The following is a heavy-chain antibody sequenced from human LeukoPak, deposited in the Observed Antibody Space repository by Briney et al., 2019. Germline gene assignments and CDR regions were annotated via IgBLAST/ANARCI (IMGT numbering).Heavy chain of an antibody. V-gene: IGHV3-30-3*01. J-gene: IGHJ6*02. CDR3: ARDEYYYGAGSFVHYGMDV. D-gene: IGHD3-10*01. CDR2: VSYDGSTK. CDR1: GFTFSSYA. Sequence: PGRSLRLSCAASGFTFSSYAMHWVRQAPGKGLEWVAVVSYDGSTKYYADSVKGRFTISRDNSKNTLYLQMNSLRGEDTAVYYCARDEYYYGAGSFVHYGMDVWGQGTTVTVSS.